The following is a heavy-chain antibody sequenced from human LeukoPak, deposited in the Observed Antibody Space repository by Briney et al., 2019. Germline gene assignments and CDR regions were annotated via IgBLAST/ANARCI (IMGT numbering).Heavy chain of an antibody. CDR3: ARGSSEFDP. J-gene: IGHJ5*02. CDR2: IYYSGST. CDR1: GGSITNYY. D-gene: IGHD6-6*01. V-gene: IGHV4-59*01. Sequence: SETLSLTCTVSGGSITNYYWSWIRQPAGKGLEWIGYIYYSGSTNYNPSLKSRVTISVDTSKNQFSLKLSSVTAADTAVYYCARGSSEFDPWGQGTLVTVSS.